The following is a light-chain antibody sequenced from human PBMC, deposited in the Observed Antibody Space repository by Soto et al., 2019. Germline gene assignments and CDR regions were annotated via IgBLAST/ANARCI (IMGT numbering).Light chain of an antibody. CDR1: SSNIGSNT. J-gene: IGLJ2*01. CDR3: AAWDDILNVV. CDR2: SNN. V-gene: IGLV1-44*01. Sequence: QSVLTQPPSASGTPGQRVTISCSGSSSNIGSNTVNWYQQLPGTAPKLLIYSNNQRPSGVPDRFSGSKSGTSASLAISGLQSEDAADYYCAAWDDILNVVFGGGTKLTVL.